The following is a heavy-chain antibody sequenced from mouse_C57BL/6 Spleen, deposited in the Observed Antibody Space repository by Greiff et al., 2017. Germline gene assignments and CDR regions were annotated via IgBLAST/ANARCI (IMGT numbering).Heavy chain of an antibody. CDR1: GYTFTSYW. J-gene: IGHJ2*01. V-gene: IGHV1-64*01. D-gene: IGHD2-2*01. CDR2: IHPNSGST. Sequence: QVQLQQPGAELVKPGASVKLSCKASGYTFTSYWMHWVKQRPGQGLEWIGMIHPNSGSTNYNEKFKSKATLTVDKSSSTAYMQLSSLTSEDSAVYYCARRKIYGYDVGVDYWGQGTTLTVSS. CDR3: ARRKIYGYDVGVDY.